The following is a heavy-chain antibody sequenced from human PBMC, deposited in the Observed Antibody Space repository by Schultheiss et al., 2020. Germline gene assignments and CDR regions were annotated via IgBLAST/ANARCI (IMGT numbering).Heavy chain of an antibody. D-gene: IGHD4-17*01. CDR2: IIPIFGTA. V-gene: IGHV1-69*13. J-gene: IGHJ4*02. CDR1: GGTFSSYA. Sequence: SVKVSCKASGGTFSSYAISWVRQAPGQGLEWMGGIIPIFGTANYAQKFQGRVTITADESTSTAYMELSSLRSDDTAVYYCARGDYHTLSFDYWGQGTLVTVSS. CDR3: ARGDYHTLSFDY.